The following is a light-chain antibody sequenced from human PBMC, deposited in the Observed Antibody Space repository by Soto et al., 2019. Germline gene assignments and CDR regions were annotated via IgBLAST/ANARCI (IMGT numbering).Light chain of an antibody. CDR1: SSDVGGYNY. CDR3: RSYTSSSPLVV. Sequence: QSALTQPASVSGSPGQSITISCTGTSSDVGGYNYVSWYQQHPGKAPKLMIYDVSNRPSGVSNRFSGSTSGNTASLTTSGLEAEDEADYYCRSYTSSSPLVVFGGGTKLTVL. V-gene: IGLV2-14*01. CDR2: DVS. J-gene: IGLJ2*01.